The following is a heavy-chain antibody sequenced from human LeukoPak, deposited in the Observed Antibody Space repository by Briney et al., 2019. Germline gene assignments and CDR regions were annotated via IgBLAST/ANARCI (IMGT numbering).Heavy chain of an antibody. D-gene: IGHD3-22*01. CDR2: IKEDGSAK. CDR1: GFTFSSYW. J-gene: IGHJ3*02. CDR3: AKVHNYYDSSGYYYFDAFDI. V-gene: IGHV3-7*03. Sequence: GGSLRLSCAASGFTFSSYWMTWVRQAPGRGLEWVANIKEDGSAKYYVDSVKGRFTISRDNSKNTLYLQMNSLRAEDTAVYYCAKVHNYYDSSGYYYFDAFDIWGQGTMVTVSS.